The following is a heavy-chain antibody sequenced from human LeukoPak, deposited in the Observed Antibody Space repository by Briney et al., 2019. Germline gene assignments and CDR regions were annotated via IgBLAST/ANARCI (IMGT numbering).Heavy chain of an antibody. V-gene: IGHV4-34*01. CDR2: INHSGST. J-gene: IGHJ6*02. CDR1: GGSFSGYY. Sequence: PSETLSLTCAVYGGSFSGYYWSWIRQPPGKGLEWIGEINHSGSTNYNPSLKSRVTISVDTSKNQFSLKLSSVTAADTAVYYCARGYSQRGYRYGRPSPSHYYYYGMDVWGQGTTVTVSS. D-gene: IGHD5-18*01. CDR3: ARGYSQRGYRYGRPSPSHYYYYGMDV.